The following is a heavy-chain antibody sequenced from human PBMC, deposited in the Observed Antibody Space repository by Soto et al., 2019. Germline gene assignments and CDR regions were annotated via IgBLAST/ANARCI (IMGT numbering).Heavy chain of an antibody. Sequence: GGSLRLSCAASGFTFSSYAMSWVRQAPGKGREWVSAISGSGGSTYYADSVKGRFTISRDNSKNTLYLQMNSLRAEDTAVYYCAALALLPHIVVVTATPFDYWGQGTLVTVSS. CDR1: GFTFSSYA. V-gene: IGHV3-23*01. CDR2: ISGSGGST. J-gene: IGHJ4*02. CDR3: AALALLPHIVVVTATPFDY. D-gene: IGHD2-21*02.